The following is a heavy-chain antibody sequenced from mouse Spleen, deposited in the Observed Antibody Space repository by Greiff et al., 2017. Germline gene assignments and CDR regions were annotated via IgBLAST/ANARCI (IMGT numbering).Heavy chain of an antibody. J-gene: IGHJ1*01. CDR2: IYPGDGDT. V-gene: IGHV1-80*01. Sequence: VQLQQSGAELVKPGASVKISCKASGYAFSSYWMNWVKQRPGKGLEWIGQIYPGDGDTNYNGKFKGKATLTADKSSSTAYMQLSSLTSEDSAVYFCARRTGGNHWYFDVWGAGTTVTVSS. D-gene: IGHD2-1*01. CDR3: ARRTGGNHWYFDV. CDR1: GYAFSSYW.